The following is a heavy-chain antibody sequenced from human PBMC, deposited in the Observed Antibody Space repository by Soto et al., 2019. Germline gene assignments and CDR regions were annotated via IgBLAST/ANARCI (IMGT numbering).Heavy chain of an antibody. CDR1: GYTFTSYG. J-gene: IGHJ6*02. Sequence: ASVKVSCKASGYTFTSYGISWVRQAPGQGLEWMGWISAYNGNTNYAQKLQGRVTMTTDTSTSTAYMELRSLRSDDTAVYYCARGRWSSSPTYYYYYGMDVWGQGTTVTVSS. D-gene: IGHD6-6*01. CDR3: ARGRWSSSPTYYYYYGMDV. CDR2: ISAYNGNT. V-gene: IGHV1-18*01.